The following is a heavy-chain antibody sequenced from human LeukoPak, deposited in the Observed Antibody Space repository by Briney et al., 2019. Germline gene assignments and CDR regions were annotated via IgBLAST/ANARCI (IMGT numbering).Heavy chain of an antibody. D-gene: IGHD6-19*01. CDR2: ISWNSGSI. V-gene: IGHV3-9*01. J-gene: IGHJ2*01. CDR1: GLTFDDYA. CDR3: AKGAVAGTGRGWYFDL. Sequence: GRSLRLSCAASGLTFDDYAMHWVRQAPGKGLEWVSGISWNSGSIGYADSVKGRFTISRDNAKNSLYLQMNSLRAEDTALYYCAKGAVAGTGRGWYFDLWGRGTLVTVSS.